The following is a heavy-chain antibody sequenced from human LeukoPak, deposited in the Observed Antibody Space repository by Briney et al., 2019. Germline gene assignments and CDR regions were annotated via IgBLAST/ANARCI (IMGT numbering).Heavy chain of an antibody. V-gene: IGHV3-21*01. CDR1: GFTFSSNS. J-gene: IGHJ6*03. CDR2: ISSSSSYI. CDR3: ARVGDGGFYYFYYMDV. Sequence: GGSLRLSCAASGFTFSSNSMNWVRQAPGKGLEWVSSISSSSSYIYYADSVKGRFTISRDNAKNSLYLQMNSLRAEDTAVYYCARVGDGGFYYFYYMDVWGKGTTVTMSS. D-gene: IGHD4-23*01.